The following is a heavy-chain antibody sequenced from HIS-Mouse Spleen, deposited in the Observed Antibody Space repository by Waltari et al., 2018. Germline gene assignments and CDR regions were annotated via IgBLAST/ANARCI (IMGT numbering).Heavy chain of an antibody. Sequence: QVQLVESGGGVVQPGRSLRLSCAASGFTFSRSGMHWVRQAPGKGLEWVAVISYDGSNKYYADSVKGRFTISRDNSKNTLYLQMNSLRAEDTAVYYCAKDRLYDSSGYYFDAFDIWGQGTMVTVSS. CDR3: AKDRLYDSSGYYFDAFDI. V-gene: IGHV3-30*18. CDR1: GFTFSRSG. J-gene: IGHJ3*02. D-gene: IGHD3-22*01. CDR2: ISYDGSNK.